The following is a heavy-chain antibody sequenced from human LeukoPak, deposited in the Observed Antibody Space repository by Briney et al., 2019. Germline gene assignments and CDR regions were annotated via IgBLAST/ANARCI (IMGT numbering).Heavy chain of an antibody. CDR1: GFTFSSYG. J-gene: IGHJ3*02. D-gene: IGHD3-10*01. CDR2: IRYDGSNK. V-gene: IGHV3-30*02. CDR3: AKDSGCRVAGSAFDI. Sequence: GGSLRLSCAASGFTFSSYGMHWVRQARGKGLEWVAFIRYDGSNKYYADSVKGRFTISRDNSKNTLYLQMNSLRAEDTAVYYCAKDSGCRVAGSAFDIWGQGTMVTVSS.